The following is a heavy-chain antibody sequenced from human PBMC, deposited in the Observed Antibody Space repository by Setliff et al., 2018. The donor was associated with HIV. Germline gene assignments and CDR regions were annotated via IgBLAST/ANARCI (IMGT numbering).Heavy chain of an antibody. CDR1: GGSFSGYY. Sequence: SETLSLTCAVYGGSFSGYYWSWIRQPPGKGLEWIGEINHNGGTNYNPSLKSRVTISIDTSKNQFSLKLSSVTAADTAVYYCARVPIVVITNWYFDLWGRGALVTVSS. D-gene: IGHD3-22*01. V-gene: IGHV4-34*01. CDR3: ARVPIVVITNWYFDL. J-gene: IGHJ2*01. CDR2: INHNGGT.